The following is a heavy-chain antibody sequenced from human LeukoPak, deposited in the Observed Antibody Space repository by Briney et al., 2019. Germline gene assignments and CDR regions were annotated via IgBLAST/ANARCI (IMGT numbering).Heavy chain of an antibody. CDR3: ARESRRIAAAGPSYYMDV. Sequence: SGTLSLTCAVSGGSISSSNWWSWVRQPPGKGLEWIGEIYHSGSTNYNPSLKSRVTISVDKSKNQFSLMLNSVTAADTAVYYCARESRRIAAAGPSYYMDVWGRGTTVTVSS. CDR1: GGSISSSNW. V-gene: IGHV4-4*02. J-gene: IGHJ6*03. CDR2: IYHSGST. D-gene: IGHD6-13*01.